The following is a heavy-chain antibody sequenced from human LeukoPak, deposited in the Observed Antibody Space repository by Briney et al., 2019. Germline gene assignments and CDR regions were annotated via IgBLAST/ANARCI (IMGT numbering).Heavy chain of an antibody. CDR2: VHTSGST. D-gene: IGHD1-7*01. V-gene: IGHV4-4*07. J-gene: IGHJ4*02. CDR3: ARDPFRITATTSRRPDF. CDR1: RASISPYY. Sequence: SETLSLTCTVSRASISPYYWTWIRQPAGKGLEWIGHVHTSGSTNYNPSLKSRVTMSIDTSTNQFSLKLNSVTAADTAVYYCARDPFRITATTSRRPDFWGQGTLITVSS.